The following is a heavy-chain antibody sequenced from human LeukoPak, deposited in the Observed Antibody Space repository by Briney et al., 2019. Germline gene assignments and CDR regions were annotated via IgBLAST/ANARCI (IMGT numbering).Heavy chain of an antibody. J-gene: IGHJ4*02. CDR1: GFTVSSNY. D-gene: IGHD6-6*01. V-gene: IGHV3-53*01. CDR3: ASTSSSYFDY. CDR2: IYSGGST. Sequence: GGSLRLSCAASGFTVSSNYMSWVRQAPGKGLEWVSVIYSGGSTYYADSVKGGFTISIDNSKNTLYLQMTSQRAEDTAVYYCASTSSSYFDYWGQGTLVTVSS.